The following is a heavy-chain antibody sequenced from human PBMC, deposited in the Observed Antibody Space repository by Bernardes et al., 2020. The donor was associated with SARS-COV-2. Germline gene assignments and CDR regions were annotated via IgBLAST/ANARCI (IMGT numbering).Heavy chain of an antibody. Sequence: GGSLRLSCAASGFTFSSYGMHWVRQAPGKGLEWVAVIWYDGSNKSYADSVKGRFTISRDNSKNTLYLQMNSLRAEDTAVYYCARGTLKNDYGDYGAVGGWSDYYYYYGMDVWGQGTTVTVSS. V-gene: IGHV3-33*01. J-gene: IGHJ6*02. CDR1: GFTFSSYG. D-gene: IGHD4-17*01. CDR3: ARGTLKNDYGDYGAVGGWSDYYYYYGMDV. CDR2: IWYDGSNK.